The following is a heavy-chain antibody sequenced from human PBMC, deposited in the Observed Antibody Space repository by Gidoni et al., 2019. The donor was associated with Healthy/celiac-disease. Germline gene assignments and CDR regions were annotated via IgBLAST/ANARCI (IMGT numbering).Heavy chain of an antibody. V-gene: IGHV3-30-3*01. D-gene: IGHD3-3*01. CDR3: AREYYDFWSGLYYYGMDV. CDR1: GFTFSSYA. J-gene: IGHJ6*02. Sequence: QVQLVESGGGVVQPGRSLRLSCAASGFTFSSYAMHWVRQAPGKGLEWVAVISYDGSNKYYADSVKGRFTISRDNSKNTLYLQMNSLRAEDTAVYYCAREYYDFWSGLYYYGMDVWGQGTTVTVSS. CDR2: ISYDGSNK.